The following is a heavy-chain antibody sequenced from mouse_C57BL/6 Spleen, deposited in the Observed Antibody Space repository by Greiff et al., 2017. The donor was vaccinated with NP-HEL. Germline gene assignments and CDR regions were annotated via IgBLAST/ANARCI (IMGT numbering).Heavy chain of an antibody. V-gene: IGHV3-6*01. CDR1: GYSITSGYY. CDR3: ARDRRLPYFDY. CDR2: ISYDGSN. D-gene: IGHD2-4*01. J-gene: IGHJ2*01. Sequence: DVQLQESGPGLVKPSQSLSLTCSVTGYSITSGYYWNWIRQFPGNKLEWMGYISYDGSNNYNPSLKNRISITRDTSKNQFFLKLNSVTTEDTATYYCARDRRLPYFDYWGQGTTLTVSS.